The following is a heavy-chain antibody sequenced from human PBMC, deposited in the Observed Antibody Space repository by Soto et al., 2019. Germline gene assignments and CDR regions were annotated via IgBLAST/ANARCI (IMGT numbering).Heavy chain of an antibody. CDR1: DFDFSSYG. J-gene: IGHJ4*02. Sequence: PGGSLRLSCAASDFDFSSYGIHWVRQAPGKGLEWVAASSYDGRETFYADPAKGRFTVSKEMSKNTAFLQMNALRHEDTAVYFCARDSGSPILNFATWGQGTPATVS. D-gene: IGHD3-10*01. V-gene: IGHV3-30*03. CDR2: SSYDGRET. CDR3: ARDSGSPILNFAT.